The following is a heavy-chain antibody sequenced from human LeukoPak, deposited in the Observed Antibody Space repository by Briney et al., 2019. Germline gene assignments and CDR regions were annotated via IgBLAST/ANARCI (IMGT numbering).Heavy chain of an antibody. V-gene: IGHV3-11*04. J-gene: IGHJ3*02. CDR1: GFTFSDYY. D-gene: IGHD3-10*01. CDR3: ARDSMDLGNSDAFDI. Sequence: GGSLRLSCAASGFTFSDYYMSWIRQAPGKGLEWVSYISSSGRTIYYADSVKGRFTISRDNAKNSLYLQMNSLRAEDTAVYYCARDSMDLGNSDAFDIWGQGTMVTVSS. CDR2: ISSSGRTI.